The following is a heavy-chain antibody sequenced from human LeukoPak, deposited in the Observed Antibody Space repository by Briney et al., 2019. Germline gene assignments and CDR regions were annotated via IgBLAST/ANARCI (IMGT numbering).Heavy chain of an antibody. J-gene: IGHJ4*02. CDR2: ISSSSSYT. CDR1: GFTFSDYY. D-gene: IGHD3-10*01. CDR3: ARDRRVRGVPDY. V-gene: IGHV3-11*06. Sequence: PGGSLRLSCAASGFTFSDYYMSWIRQAPGKGLEWVSYISSSSSYTNYADSVKGRFTISRDNAKNSLYLQMNSLRDEDTAVYYCARDRRVRGVPDYWGQGTLVTVSS.